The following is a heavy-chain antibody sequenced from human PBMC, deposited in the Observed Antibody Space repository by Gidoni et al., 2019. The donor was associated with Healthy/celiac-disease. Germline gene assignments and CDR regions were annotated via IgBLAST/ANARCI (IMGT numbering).Heavy chain of an antibody. CDR2: IYSGGST. Sequence: EVQLVETGGGLIQPGGSLRTSCAASEFPVSSNYMSWVRQAPGKGLEWVSVIYSGGSTFYADSVKGRFTISRDNSKNTLSLQMNSLRAEDTAVYYCARLAVDFLEYYFDYWGQGTLVTVSS. J-gene: IGHJ4*02. CDR1: EFPVSSNY. CDR3: ARLAVDFLEYYFDY. D-gene: IGHD3-3*01. V-gene: IGHV3-53*02.